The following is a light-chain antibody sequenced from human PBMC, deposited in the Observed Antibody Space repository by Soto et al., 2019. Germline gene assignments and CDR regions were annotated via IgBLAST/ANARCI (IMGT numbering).Light chain of an antibody. V-gene: IGKV3-20*01. CDR2: GAS. CDR1: QSVSTNY. Sequence: EIVLTQSPGTLSLSPGDRANLSCRASQSVSTNYLAWYQQKLGQAPRLLIYGASSRATGIPDRFSGNGSGTDFTLTISRLEPEDFAVYYCHQYGSTPFTFGPGTKVDIK. CDR3: HQYGSTPFT. J-gene: IGKJ3*01.